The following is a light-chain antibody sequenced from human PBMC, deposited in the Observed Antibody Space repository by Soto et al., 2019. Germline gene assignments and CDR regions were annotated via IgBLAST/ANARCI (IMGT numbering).Light chain of an antibody. J-gene: IGLJ1*01. CDR2: EVS. V-gene: IGLV2-14*01. Sequence: QSVLTQPASVSGSPGQSITISCSGTSSDIGAYDHVAWFQHHPGRAPKLIVSEVSHRPSGVSNRFSGSKSGNTASLTISGLQSEDEADYYCISYTSDDVRYVFGTGTKVTVL. CDR1: SSDIGAYDH. CDR3: ISYTSDDVRYV.